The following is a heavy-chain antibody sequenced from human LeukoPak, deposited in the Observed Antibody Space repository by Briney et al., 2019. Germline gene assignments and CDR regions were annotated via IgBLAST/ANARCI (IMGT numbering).Heavy chain of an antibody. CDR1: GFTFSSYW. V-gene: IGHV3-7*01. D-gene: IGHD1-26*01. CDR2: IKQGGSEK. Sequence: PGGSLRLSCAASGFTFSSYWMTWVRRAPGKGLEWVANIKQGGSEKHYVDSVKGRFTISRDDAKNSLYLQMNSLRAEDTAVYYCAREGREGSGMDVWGKGTTVTVSS. J-gene: IGHJ6*04. CDR3: AREGREGSGMDV.